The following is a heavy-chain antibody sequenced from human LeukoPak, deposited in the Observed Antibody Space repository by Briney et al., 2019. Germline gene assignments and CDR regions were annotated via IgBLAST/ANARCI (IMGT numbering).Heavy chain of an antibody. CDR3: ARVRYYYDRSVHFDY. J-gene: IGHJ4*02. V-gene: IGHV4-31*03. CDR1: GVSISSGGYY. Sequence: PSETLSLTCTVSGVSISSGGYYWSWLRQHPGKGLEWIGYIYYSGSTYYNPSLKSRVTISVDTSKNQFSLKLSSVTAADTAVYYCARVRYYYDRSVHFDYWGQGTLVTVSS. CDR2: IYYSGST. D-gene: IGHD3-22*01.